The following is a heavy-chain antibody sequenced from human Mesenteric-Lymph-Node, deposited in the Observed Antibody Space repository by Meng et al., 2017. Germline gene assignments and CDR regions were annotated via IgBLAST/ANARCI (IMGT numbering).Heavy chain of an antibody. CDR2: MNPNSGNT. J-gene: IGHJ6*02. Sequence: ASVKVSCKASGYTFTSYDINWVRQATGQGLEWMGWMNPNSGNTGYAQKFQGRITMTRNTSISTAYMELSSLRSEDTAVYYCARRYDFWSGYFYYYYGMDVWGQGTTVTVSS. D-gene: IGHD3-3*01. V-gene: IGHV1-8*01. CDR3: ARRYDFWSGYFYYYYGMDV. CDR1: GYTFTSYD.